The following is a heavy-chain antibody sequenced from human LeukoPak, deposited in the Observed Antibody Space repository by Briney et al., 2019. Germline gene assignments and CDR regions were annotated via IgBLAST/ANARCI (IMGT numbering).Heavy chain of an antibody. Sequence: ASVTVSFKASGYTFTSYYMYWVRQAPGQGLEWMGIINPSGGSTNNAQKFQGRVTMTRDTSTSTVYMELSSLRSEDTAVYYCARGVADRHGYNYNYFDYWGQGTLVTVSS. CDR3: ARGVADRHGYNYNYFDY. J-gene: IGHJ4*02. CDR2: INPSGGST. V-gene: IGHV1-46*01. CDR1: GYTFTSYY. D-gene: IGHD5-24*01.